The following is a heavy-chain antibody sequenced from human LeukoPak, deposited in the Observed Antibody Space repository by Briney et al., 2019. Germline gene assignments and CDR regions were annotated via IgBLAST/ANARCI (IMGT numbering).Heavy chain of an antibody. CDR2: ISSSGSTM. D-gene: IGHD5-12*01. CDR3: ASNGGGYSGYDYLRYFDY. J-gene: IGHJ4*02. V-gene: IGHV3-11*01. CDR1: GFTFSDYY. Sequence: GGSLRLSCAASGFTFSDYYMSWIRQAPGKGLEWVSYISSSGSTMYYADSVKGRFTISRDNAKNSLYLQMNSLRAEDTAVYYCASNGGGYSGYDYLRYFDYWGQGTLVTVSS.